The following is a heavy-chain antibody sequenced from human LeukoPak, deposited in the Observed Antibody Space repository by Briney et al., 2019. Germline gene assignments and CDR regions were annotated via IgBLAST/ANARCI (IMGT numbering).Heavy chain of an antibody. J-gene: IGHJ6*02. CDR2: IYHSGST. D-gene: IGHD2-2*01. CDR1: GGSISSGGYS. V-gene: IGHV4-30-2*01. Sequence: SQTLSLTCAVSGGSISSGGYSWSWIRQPPGKGLEWIGYIYHSGSTYYNPSLKSRVTISVDTSKNQFSLNLSSVTAADTAVYYCARMVGYCSSTSCLHYGMDVWGQGTTVTVSS. CDR3: ARMVGYCSSTSCLHYGMDV.